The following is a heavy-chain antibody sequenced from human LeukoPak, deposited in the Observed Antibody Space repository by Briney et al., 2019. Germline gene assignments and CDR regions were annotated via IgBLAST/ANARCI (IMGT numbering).Heavy chain of an antibody. J-gene: IGHJ4*02. V-gene: IGHV4-59*01. Sequence: SETLSLTCTVSGGSISSYHWSWTRQPPGKGREGIGYIYYSGSTNYNPSLKSRVTISVDTSKNQFSLKLSSVTAADEAVYYCAREFSPYYYDSSGYPELGHFDYWGQGTLVTVSS. D-gene: IGHD3-22*01. CDR2: IYYSGST. CDR3: AREFSPYYYDSSGYPELGHFDY. CDR1: GGSISSYH.